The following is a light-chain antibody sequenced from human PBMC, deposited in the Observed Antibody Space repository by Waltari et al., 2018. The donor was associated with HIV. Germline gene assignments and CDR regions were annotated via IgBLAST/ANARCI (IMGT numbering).Light chain of an antibody. Sequence: QYVLTQAHAASGTPGQMVTTPRSGGSSYIGRKTVDWDQQDPGTAPKLLISSHDQRPSGIPDRFSGSKSGTSASLAVSGLPSEDEADYYCAAWDDSLNVWVFGGGTKLTVL. V-gene: IGLV1-44*01. CDR3: AAWDDSLNVWV. J-gene: IGLJ3*02. CDR1: SSYIGRKT. CDR2: SHD.